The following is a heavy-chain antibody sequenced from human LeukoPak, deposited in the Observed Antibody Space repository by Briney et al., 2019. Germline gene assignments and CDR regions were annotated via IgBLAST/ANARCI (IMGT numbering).Heavy chain of an antibody. D-gene: IGHD3-3*01. CDR1: GGSISSGDYY. Sequence: SQTLSLTCTVSGGSISSGDYYWSWIRQPPGEGLEWLGYIYYSGSTYYNPSLKSRVTISVDTSKNQFSLKLSSVTAADTAVYYCARTIFGVVNSVAFDIWGQGTMVTVSS. J-gene: IGHJ3*02. CDR3: ARTIFGVVNSVAFDI. CDR2: IYYSGST. V-gene: IGHV4-30-4*08.